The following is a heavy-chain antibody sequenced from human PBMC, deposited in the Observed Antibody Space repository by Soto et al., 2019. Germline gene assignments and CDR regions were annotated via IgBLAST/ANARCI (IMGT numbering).Heavy chain of an antibody. D-gene: IGHD6-6*01. J-gene: IGHJ5*02. V-gene: IGHV4-34*01. CDR1: GGSFSGYY. CDR2: INHSGST. CDR3: ARDYSSSSVIWFDP. Sequence: QVQLQQWGAGLLKPSETLSLTCAVYGGSFSGYYWSWIRQPPGKGLEWIGEINHSGSTNYNPSLKSRVNISVDTSKIQFSLKLSSVTAADTAVYYCARDYSSSSVIWFDPWGQGTLVTVSS.